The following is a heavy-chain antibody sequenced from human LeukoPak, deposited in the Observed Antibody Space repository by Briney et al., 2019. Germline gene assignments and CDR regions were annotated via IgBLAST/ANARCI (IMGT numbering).Heavy chain of an antibody. CDR1: GFTFSSYG. CDR2: IWYDGSNK. Sequence: GGSLRLSCAASGFTFSSYGMHWVRQAPGKGLEWVAVIWYDGSNKYYADSVKGRFTISRDNSKNTLYLQMNSLRAEDTAVYYCARDGSSGSYYYYGMDVWAKGPRSPSP. J-gene: IGHJ6*02. D-gene: IGHD6-19*01. V-gene: IGHV3-33*01. CDR3: ARDGSSGSYYYYGMDV.